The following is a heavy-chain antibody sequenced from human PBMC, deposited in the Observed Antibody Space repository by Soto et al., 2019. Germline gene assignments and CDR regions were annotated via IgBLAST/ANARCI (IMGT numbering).Heavy chain of an antibody. J-gene: IGHJ6*02. CDR1: GGSFSGYY. CDR2: NNHSGST. V-gene: IGHV4-34*01. Sequence: PSETLSLTCAVYGGSFSGYYWSSIRQPPGKGLEWIGENNHSGSTNYNPSLKSRVTISVDTSKNQFSLKLSSVTAADTAVYYCALYDFWSRDGMDVWGQGTTVTVSS. CDR3: ALYDFWSRDGMDV. D-gene: IGHD3-3*01.